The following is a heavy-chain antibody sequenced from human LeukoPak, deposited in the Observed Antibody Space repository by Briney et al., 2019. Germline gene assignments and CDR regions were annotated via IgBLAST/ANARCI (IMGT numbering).Heavy chain of an antibody. CDR2: IYYSGST. Sequence: SETLSLTCTVSGGSISSYYWSWIRQPPGKGLEWIGYIYYSGSTNYNPSLKSRVTISVDTSKNQFSLKLSSVTAADTAVYYCARGGAISDTYGMDVWGQGTTVTVSS. V-gene: IGHV4-59*01. CDR1: GGSISSYY. CDR3: ARGGAISDTYGMDV. J-gene: IGHJ6*02. D-gene: IGHD3-10*01.